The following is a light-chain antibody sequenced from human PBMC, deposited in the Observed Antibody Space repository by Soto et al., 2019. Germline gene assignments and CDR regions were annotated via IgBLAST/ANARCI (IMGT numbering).Light chain of an antibody. CDR1: QSVSSN. CDR3: QQYGKSPGT. J-gene: IGKJ1*01. CDR2: GAS. V-gene: IGKV3-15*01. Sequence: EIVMTQSPATLSVSPGERATLSCRASQSVSSNLAWYQQTPGQAPRLLMYGASTRAPGIPARFSGSGSGTEFTLTISRLEPEDFAVYYCQQYGKSPGTFGQGTKVDIK.